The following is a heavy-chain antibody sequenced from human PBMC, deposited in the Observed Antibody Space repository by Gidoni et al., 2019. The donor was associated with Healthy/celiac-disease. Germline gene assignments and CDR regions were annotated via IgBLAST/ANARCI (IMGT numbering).Heavy chain of an antibody. CDR2: ISSSSSYI. Sequence: EVQLVESGGGLVKPGGSLRLSCAASGFTFSSYSMNWVRQAPGKGLEWVSSISSSSSYIYYADSVKGRFTISRDNAKNSLYLQMNSLRAEDTAVYYCARFYPKQLVTVHYYYYMDVWGKGTTVTVSS. CDR3: ARFYPKQLVTVHYYYYMDV. CDR1: GFTFSSYS. J-gene: IGHJ6*03. D-gene: IGHD6-6*01. V-gene: IGHV3-21*01.